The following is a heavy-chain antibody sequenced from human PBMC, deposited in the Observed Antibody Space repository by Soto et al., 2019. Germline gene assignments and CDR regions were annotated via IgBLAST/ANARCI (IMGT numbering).Heavy chain of an antibody. CDR2: IYPGDSDT. CDR3: ARLTLVVPDAEGNWLDP. D-gene: IGHD2-2*01. CDR1: GYSFTSYW. Sequence: GESLKISCKGSGYSFTSYWIGWVRQMPGKGLEWMGIIYPGDSDTRYSPSFQGQVTISADKSISTAYLQWSSLKASDTAMYYCARLTLVVPDAEGNWLDPWGQGTLVTVSS. J-gene: IGHJ5*02. V-gene: IGHV5-51*01.